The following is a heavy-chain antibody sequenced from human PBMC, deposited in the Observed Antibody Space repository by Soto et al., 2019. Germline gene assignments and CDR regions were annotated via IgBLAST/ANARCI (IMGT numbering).Heavy chain of an antibody. CDR3: ARSYSSGWEFDY. CDR1: GFTFSNYY. Sequence: PGGSLRLSCGASGFTFSNYYMSWIRQAPGKGLEWVSYISSTGRTIYYADSVKGRFTVSRDNAQNSLSLKLNSLRVEDTAVYYCARSYSSGWEFDYWGQGTQATVSS. D-gene: IGHD6-19*01. J-gene: IGHJ4*02. CDR2: ISSTGRTI. V-gene: IGHV3-11*01.